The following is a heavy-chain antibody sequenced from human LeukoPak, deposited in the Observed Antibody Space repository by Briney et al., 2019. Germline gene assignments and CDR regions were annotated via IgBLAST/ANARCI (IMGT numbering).Heavy chain of an antibody. CDR3: ARPGYYYGSGTRGFGY. Sequence: SETLSLTCAVSGGSFSGYYWNWIRQSPGKGLEWIGEINHSGSTNYNPSLKSRVTISVDTSKNQFSLKLSSVTAADTAVYYCARPGYYYGSGTRGFGYWGQGTLVTVSS. CDR1: GGSFSGYY. V-gene: IGHV4-34*01. J-gene: IGHJ4*02. D-gene: IGHD3-10*01. CDR2: INHSGST.